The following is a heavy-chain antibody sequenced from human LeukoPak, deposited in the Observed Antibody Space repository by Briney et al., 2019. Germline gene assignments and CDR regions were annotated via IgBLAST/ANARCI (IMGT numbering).Heavy chain of an antibody. CDR1: GFTFSNYG. CDR3: AKDVFVFGDSELELREGDY. J-gene: IGHJ4*02. CDR2: ISYDGSNK. D-gene: IGHD1-7*01. Sequence: QPGGSLRLSCAASGFTFSNYGMHWVRQAPGKGPEGVAVISYDGSNKYYADSVKGRFIISRDNSKNTLYLQMNSLRAEDTAVYYCAKDVFVFGDSELELREGDYWGQGTLVTVSS. V-gene: IGHV3-30*18.